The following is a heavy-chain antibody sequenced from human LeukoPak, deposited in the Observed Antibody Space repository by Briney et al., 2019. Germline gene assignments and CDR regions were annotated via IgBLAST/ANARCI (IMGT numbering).Heavy chain of an antibody. D-gene: IGHD1-26*01. CDR3: GGGGYLLDS. V-gene: IGHV3-74*01. J-gene: IGHJ4*02. CDR2: INRGGSST. Sequence: GGPLTLPCGGCVLDWMNWVRQVPGEWLVWVSVINRGGSSTSSADSVKGRFTITRDSDKNTMYLQMNRLTPEDSAVYYCGGGGYLLDSWGQRILVTVSS. CDR1: VLDW.